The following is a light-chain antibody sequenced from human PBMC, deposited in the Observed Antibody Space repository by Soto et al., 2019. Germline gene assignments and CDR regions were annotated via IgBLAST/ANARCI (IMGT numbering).Light chain of an antibody. J-gene: IGKJ1*01. CDR2: GAS. V-gene: IGKV3-15*01. Sequence: EIVMTQSPATLSVSPGERATLSCRASQSVSSNLAWYQKQPGPAPRLLIYGASTRATSIPTSFSSSGSGTEFTVTSSRLPAEDVAVYYCQQYNNWSTFGQGTRVEIK. CDR3: QQYNNWST. CDR1: QSVSSN.